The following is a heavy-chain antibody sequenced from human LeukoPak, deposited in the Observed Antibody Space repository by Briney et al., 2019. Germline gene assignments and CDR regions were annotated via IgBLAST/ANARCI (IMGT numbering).Heavy chain of an antibody. V-gene: IGHV1-58*02. J-gene: IGHJ4*02. D-gene: IGHD3-10*01. CDR2: IVVGSGNT. CDR1: GFTFTSSA. Sequence: PLASVKVSCKASGFTFTSSAMQWVRQARGQRLEWIGWIVVGSGNTNYAQKFQERVTITRDMSTSTAYMELSSLRSEDTAVYYCAASTMVRGFINGPPDYWGQGTLVTVSS. CDR3: AASTMVRGFINGPPDY.